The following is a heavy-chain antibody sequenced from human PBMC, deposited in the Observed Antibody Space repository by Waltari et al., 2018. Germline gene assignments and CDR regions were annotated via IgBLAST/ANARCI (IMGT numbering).Heavy chain of an antibody. Sequence: EVQLLESGGALVQPGGSLHPSCLASGFPFHPKSFTWVRQAPGKGLEWVSVITSSGDATYYAGSVKGRFTISRDNSRNTLNLHMSSLRAEDTATYYCAKNEKFCIKAACYDSWGQGTLVTVSS. V-gene: IGHV3-23*01. J-gene: IGHJ4*02. D-gene: IGHD2-8*01. CDR3: AKNEKFCIKAACYDS. CDR2: ITSSGDAT. CDR1: GFPFHPKS.